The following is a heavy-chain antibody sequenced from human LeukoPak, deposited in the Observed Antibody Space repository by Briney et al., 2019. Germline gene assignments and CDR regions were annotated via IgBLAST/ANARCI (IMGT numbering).Heavy chain of an antibody. CDR1: GFTFSSYA. CDR2: ISGSGGST. Sequence: GRSLRLSCAASGFTFSSYAMHWVRQAPGKGLEWVSAISGSGGSTYYADSVKGRFTISRDNSKNTLYLQMNSLRAEDTAVYYCAKGQGYSSGWYCFDYWGQGTLVTVSS. CDR3: AKGQGYSSGWYCFDY. D-gene: IGHD6-19*01. V-gene: IGHV3-23*01. J-gene: IGHJ4*02.